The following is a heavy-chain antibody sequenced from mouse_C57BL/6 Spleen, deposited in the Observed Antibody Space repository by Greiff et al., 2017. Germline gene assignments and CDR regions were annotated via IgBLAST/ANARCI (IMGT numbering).Heavy chain of an antibody. CDR2: IYPGNSDT. CDR1: GYTFTSYW. Sequence: VQLQQSGTVLARPGASVKMSCKTSGYTFTSYWMHWVKQRPGQGLEWIGAIYPGNSDTSYNQKFKGKATLTAVTSASTAYMELSILTTEDSAVYDCTGGGVSGPAWFAYWGQGTPVTVSA. D-gene: IGHD6-2*01. J-gene: IGHJ3*01. CDR3: TGGGVSGPAWFAY. V-gene: IGHV1-5*01.